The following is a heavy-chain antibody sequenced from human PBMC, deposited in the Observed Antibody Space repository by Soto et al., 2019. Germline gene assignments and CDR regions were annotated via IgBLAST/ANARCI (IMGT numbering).Heavy chain of an antibody. CDR2: IYYSGST. CDR1: GGSISSGGYY. J-gene: IGHJ4*02. CDR3: ARASPVGATFPDY. V-gene: IGHV4-31*03. D-gene: IGHD1-26*01. Sequence: PSETLSLTCTVSGGSISSGGYYWNWVRQHPGKGLEWIGYIYYSGSTYYNPSLKSRVTISVDTSKNQFSLKLSSVTAADTAVYFCARASPVGATFPDYWSQGTLDTVSS.